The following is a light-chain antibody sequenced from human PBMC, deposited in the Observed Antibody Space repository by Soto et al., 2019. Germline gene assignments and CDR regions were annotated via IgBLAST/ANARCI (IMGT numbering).Light chain of an antibody. CDR2: KAT. CDR3: QQYHEYW. V-gene: IGKV1-5*03. Sequence: DMQMTQSPSTLSASVGDRVTITCRASQSITNLLAWYQEKPGKAPKLLIYKATSLESGVPSRFSGSGSWTEFTLTISSLQPDDFATYYCQQYHEYWFGQGTKVDI. J-gene: IGKJ1*01. CDR1: QSITNL.